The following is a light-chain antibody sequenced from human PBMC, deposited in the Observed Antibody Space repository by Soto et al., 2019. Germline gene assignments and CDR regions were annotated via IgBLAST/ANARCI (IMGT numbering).Light chain of an antibody. J-gene: IGKJ1*01. CDR2: LGS. V-gene: IGKV2-28*01. CDR1: HSGLHSNGYNY. Sequence: IFMSQSPLSLPVTPGEPGSISWGSSHSGLHSNGYNYLYWYQQKPGQSPQLLIYLGSNRASGVPDRLRGSRSGTDFKLKTSRVEAEDVGVYYCMPTLQSWKLGQGSXVDLK. CDR3: MPTLQSWK.